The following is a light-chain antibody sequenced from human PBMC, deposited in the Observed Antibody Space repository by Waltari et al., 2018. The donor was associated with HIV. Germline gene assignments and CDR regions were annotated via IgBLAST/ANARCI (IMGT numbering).Light chain of an antibody. CDR1: QSVATN. V-gene: IGKV3-15*01. Sequence: EIIMTQSPTTLSVAPGERATFSCRASQSVATNLAWYQQKPGQAPRLLIRSASTRATGVPPRFSGSGSGTEFTLTISSLQSEDFAIYYCQQYNLWPPITFGQGTRLE. CDR3: QQYNLWPPIT. CDR2: SAS. J-gene: IGKJ5*01.